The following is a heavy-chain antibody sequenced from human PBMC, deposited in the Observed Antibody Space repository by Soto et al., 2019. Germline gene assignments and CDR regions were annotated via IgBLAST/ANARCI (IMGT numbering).Heavy chain of an antibody. CDR2: ISGSGGST. Sequence: LRLSCAASGFTFSSYAMSWVRQAPGKGLEWVSAISGSGGSTYYADSVKGRFTISRDNSKNTLYLQMNSLRAEDTAVYYCAKDRKEGSGWYDYYYGMDVWGQGTTVTV. V-gene: IGHV3-23*01. CDR3: AKDRKEGSGWYDYYYGMDV. D-gene: IGHD6-19*01. CDR1: GFTFSSYA. J-gene: IGHJ6*02.